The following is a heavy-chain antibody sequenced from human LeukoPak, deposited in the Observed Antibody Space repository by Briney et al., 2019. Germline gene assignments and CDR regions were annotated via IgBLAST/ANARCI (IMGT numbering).Heavy chain of an antibody. J-gene: IGHJ4*02. CDR1: GFTFSSYS. Sequence: PGGSLRLSCAASGFTFSSYSMNWVRQAPGKGLEWVSSISISSSYIYYADSVKGRFTISRDNAKNSLYLQMNSLRAEDTAVYYFARPYCSSTSCWGYFDYWGQGTLVTVSS. CDR3: ARPYCSSTSCWGYFDY. V-gene: IGHV3-21*01. D-gene: IGHD2-2*01. CDR2: ISISSSYI.